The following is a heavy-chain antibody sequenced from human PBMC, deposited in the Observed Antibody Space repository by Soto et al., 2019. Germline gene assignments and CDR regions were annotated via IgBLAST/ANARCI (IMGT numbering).Heavy chain of an antibody. Sequence: SVKVSCKASGGTFSSYAISWVRQAPGQGLEWMGGIIPIFGTANYAQKFQGRVTITADESTSTAYMELSSLRSEDTAVYYCASEEMATIAAFDYWGQGALVTVSS. CDR3: ASEEMATIAAFDY. D-gene: IGHD6-25*01. V-gene: IGHV1-69*13. CDR2: IIPIFGTA. CDR1: GGTFSSYA. J-gene: IGHJ4*02.